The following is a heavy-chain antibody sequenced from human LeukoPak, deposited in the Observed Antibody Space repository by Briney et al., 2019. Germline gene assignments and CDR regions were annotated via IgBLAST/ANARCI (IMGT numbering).Heavy chain of an antibody. Sequence: GGSLRLSCAASGFPFSSHAMSWVRQPPGKGLEWVSAISNGKTYYADSARGRFTISRDDSKNTVYLQMNSLRDEDTALYCVREAGYCASVCLKSNWFDPWGQGTLVTVSS. CDR2: ISNGKT. V-gene: IGHV3-23*01. CDR1: GFPFSSHA. D-gene: IGHD2-21*02. CDR3: REAGYCASVCLKSNWFDP. J-gene: IGHJ5*02.